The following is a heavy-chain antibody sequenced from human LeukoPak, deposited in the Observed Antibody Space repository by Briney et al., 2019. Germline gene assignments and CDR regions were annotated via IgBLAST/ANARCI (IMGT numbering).Heavy chain of an antibody. CDR2: MNPNSGNT. CDR3: ARVRGGRITMVRGVRKGNYYFDY. Sequence: ASVKVSCKASGYTFTSYDINWVRQATGQGLEWMGWMNPNSGNTGYAQKFQGRVTMTRNTSISTAYMELSSLRSEDTAVYYCARVRGGRITMVRGVRKGNYYFDYWGQGTLVTVSS. J-gene: IGHJ4*02. CDR1: GYTFTSYD. D-gene: IGHD3-10*01. V-gene: IGHV1-8*01.